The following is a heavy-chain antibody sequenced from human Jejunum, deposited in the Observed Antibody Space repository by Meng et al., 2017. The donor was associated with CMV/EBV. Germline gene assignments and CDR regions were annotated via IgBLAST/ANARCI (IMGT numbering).Heavy chain of an antibody. CDR3: ARGRATLSGNWFDT. CDR1: GYTFAVFA. J-gene: IGHJ5*02. Sequence: KSSGYTFAVFAIVWVRQAAGQGLEWMGWISTYTGNTGYSHKFQGRVTMTTDTSMNTAYLDVTNLRSDDTAVYYCARGRATLSGNWFDTWGQGTLVTVSS. CDR2: ISTYTGNT. D-gene: IGHD2-8*01. V-gene: IGHV1-18*01.